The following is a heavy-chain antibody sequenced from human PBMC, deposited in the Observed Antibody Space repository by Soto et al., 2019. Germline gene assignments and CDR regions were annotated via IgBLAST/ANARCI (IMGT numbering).Heavy chain of an antibody. Sequence: PSETLSLTCTVSGGSISSSSYYWGWIRQPPGKGLEWIGSIYYSGSTYYNPSLKSRVTISVDTSKNQFSLKLSSVTAADTAVYYCARRGIVVVGAFDYWGQGTLVTVS. V-gene: IGHV4-39*01. CDR3: ARRGIVVVGAFDY. CDR2: IYYSGST. CDR1: GGSISSSSYY. J-gene: IGHJ4*02. D-gene: IGHD3-22*01.